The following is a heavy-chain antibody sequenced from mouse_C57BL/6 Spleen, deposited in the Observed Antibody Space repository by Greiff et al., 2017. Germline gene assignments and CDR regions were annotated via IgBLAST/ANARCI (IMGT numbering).Heavy chain of an antibody. V-gene: IGHV3-6*01. Sequence: EVQLQESGPGLVKPSQSLSLTCSVTGYSITSGYYWNWIRQFPGNKLEWMGYIGYNGSNNYNPSLKNRISITRDTSKNQFFLKLNSVTTEDTATYYCAREMYDYDGGVDAMDYWGQGTSVTVSS. CDR3: AREMYDYDGGVDAMDY. CDR2: IGYNGSN. CDR1: GYSITSGYY. J-gene: IGHJ4*01. D-gene: IGHD2-4*01.